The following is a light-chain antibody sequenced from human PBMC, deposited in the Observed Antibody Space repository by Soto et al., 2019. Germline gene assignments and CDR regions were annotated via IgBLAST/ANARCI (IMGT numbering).Light chain of an antibody. CDR1: GPTIGAHFD. CDR3: QSYDDNLSGSI. Sequence: QSVLTQPPSVSGAQGRRVPIPCPGSGPTIGAHFDVKGYRQLPGTAPKLPIHGNNNRPSGVPDRFSGSKSGASASLTITGLQAEDEADYYCQSYDDNLSGSIFGGGTKRTVL. J-gene: IGLJ2*01. V-gene: IGLV1-40*01. CDR2: GNN.